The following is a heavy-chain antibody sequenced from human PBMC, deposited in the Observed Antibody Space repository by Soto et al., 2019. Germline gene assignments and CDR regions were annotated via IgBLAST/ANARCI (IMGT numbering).Heavy chain of an antibody. D-gene: IGHD2-2*02. CDR2: ISPIFGTA. CDR3: ARGQAVVVPAAIPQYSSGMDV. V-gene: IGHV1-69*13. Sequence: SVKISCKDSGGHFSSQAISWVRQAPGQGLEWMGGISPIFGTANYAQKFQGRVTITADESTSTAYMELSSLRSEDTAVYYCARGQAVVVPAAIPQYSSGMDVWGQGTTLTV. J-gene: IGHJ6*02. CDR1: GGHFSSQA.